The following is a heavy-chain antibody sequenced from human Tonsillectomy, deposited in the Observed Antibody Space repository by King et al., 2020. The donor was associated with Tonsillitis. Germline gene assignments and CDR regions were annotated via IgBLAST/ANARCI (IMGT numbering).Heavy chain of an antibody. D-gene: IGHD3-16*02. CDR1: GFIFSSYG. J-gene: IGHJ4*02. V-gene: IGHV3-30*18. CDR3: VKAPGVSGTYPSYFDY. CDR2: ISYDGSNK. Sequence: QVQLVESGGGVVQPGRSLRLSCAASGFIFSSYGMQWVRQAPGKGLEWVAVISYDGSNKYYADSVKGRITISRDNSKNTLYLQMNSLRAEDTAVYYCVKAPGVSGTYPSYFDYWGQGTLVTVSS.